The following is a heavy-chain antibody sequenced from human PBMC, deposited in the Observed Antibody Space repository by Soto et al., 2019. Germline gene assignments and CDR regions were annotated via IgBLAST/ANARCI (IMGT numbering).Heavy chain of an antibody. V-gene: IGHV3-9*01. Sequence: PGGSLRLSCAASGFTFDDYAMHWVRQAPGKGLEWVSGISWNSGSIGYADSVKGRFTISRDNAKNSLYLQMNSLRAEDTALYYCAKGKYSSGWYVGDYWGQGTLVTVSS. J-gene: IGHJ4*02. CDR1: GFTFDDYA. D-gene: IGHD6-19*01. CDR3: AKGKYSSGWYVGDY. CDR2: ISWNSGSI.